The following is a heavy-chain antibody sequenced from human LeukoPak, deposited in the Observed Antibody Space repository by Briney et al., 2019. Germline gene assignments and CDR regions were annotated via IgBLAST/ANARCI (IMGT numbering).Heavy chain of an antibody. J-gene: IGHJ4*02. D-gene: IGHD6-13*01. CDR3: ARAAWYSSSWAFDF. V-gene: IGHV3-48*03. CDR1: GYTFSSHE. CDR2: ISGTGSGM. Sequence: GGSLRLSCEASGYTFSSHEMSWVRQAPGKGLAWVSYISGTGSGMYYADSVKGRFTISRDNAKNSLYLQMNSLRAEDTAIYYCARAAWYSSSWAFDFWGQGTLVTVSS.